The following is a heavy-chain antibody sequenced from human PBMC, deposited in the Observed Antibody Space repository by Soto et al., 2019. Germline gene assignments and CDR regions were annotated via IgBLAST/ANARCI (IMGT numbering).Heavy chain of an antibody. J-gene: IGHJ6*02. CDR2: ISAYNGNT. V-gene: IGHV1-18*01. CDR1: GYTFTSYG. Sequence: ASVKVSCKASGYTFTSYGISWVRQAPGQGLEWMGWISAYNGNTNYAQKLQGRVTMTTDTSTSTAYMELRSLRSDDTAVYYCARDRPAFSGSYYGPPWGYKTGVYYYYGMDVWGQGTTVTVSS. D-gene: IGHD1-26*01. CDR3: ARDRPAFSGSYYGPPWGYKTGVYYYYGMDV.